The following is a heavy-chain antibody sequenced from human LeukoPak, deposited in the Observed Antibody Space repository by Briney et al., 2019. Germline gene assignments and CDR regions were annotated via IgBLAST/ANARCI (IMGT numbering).Heavy chain of an antibody. CDR2: VSHSQAT. CDR1: GGSISSYY. CDR3: AREGNYEGNSY. D-gene: IGHD1-7*01. J-gene: IGHJ4*02. V-gene: IGHV4-38-2*02. Sequence: SETLSLTCTVSGGSISSYYWGWIRQPPGKGLEWIGSVSHSQATFYNPSLRSRVSISMDMSNNQFSLRLNSVTAADTALYFCAREGNYEGNSYWGQGIMITVSS.